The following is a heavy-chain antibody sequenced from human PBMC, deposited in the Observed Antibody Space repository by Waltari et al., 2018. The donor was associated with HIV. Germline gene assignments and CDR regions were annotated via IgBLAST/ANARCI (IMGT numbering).Heavy chain of an antibody. V-gene: IGHV4-38-2*01. J-gene: IGHJ3*02. Sequence: QVQLQESGPGLVKPSETLSLTCAVSGYSISSGYYWGWIRPPPGKGLEWIGRIYHSGSTYYNPSLKSGVTISVDTSKNQFSLKLSSVTAADTAVYYCARGAGIRAVWDAFDIWGQGTMVTVSS. D-gene: IGHD3-10*01. CDR1: GYSISSGYY. CDR2: IYHSGST. CDR3: ARGAGIRAVWDAFDI.